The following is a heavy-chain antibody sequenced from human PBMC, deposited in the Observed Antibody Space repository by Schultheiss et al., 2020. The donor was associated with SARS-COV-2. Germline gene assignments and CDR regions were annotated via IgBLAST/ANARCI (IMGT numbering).Heavy chain of an antibody. CDR2: ISGSGGST. CDR1: GGSISSYY. V-gene: IGHV3-23*01. J-gene: IGHJ4*02. Sequence: LSLTCTVSGGSISSYYWSWIRQPPGKGLEWVSAISGSGGSTYYADSVKDRFAVSRDNSKNTLSVQLNSLRAEDTAVYYCAKTLQWLGHYFDYWGQGTLVTVSS. CDR3: AKTLQWLGHYFDY. D-gene: IGHD6-19*01.